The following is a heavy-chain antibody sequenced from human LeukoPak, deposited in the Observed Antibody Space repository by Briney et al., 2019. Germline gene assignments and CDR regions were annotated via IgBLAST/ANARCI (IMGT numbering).Heavy chain of an antibody. J-gene: IGHJ4*02. CDR2: IYTSGST. V-gene: IGHV4-4*07. CDR1: GGSIGSYY. D-gene: IGHD6-19*01. CDR3: ARGTLYSGWSYYFDY. Sequence: SQTLSLTCTVSGGSIGSYYWSWIRQPAGKGLEWIGRIYTSGSTNYNPSLKSRVTMSVDTSKNHFSLRLSSVTAADTAMYYCARGTLYSGWSYYFDYWGQGSQVTVSS.